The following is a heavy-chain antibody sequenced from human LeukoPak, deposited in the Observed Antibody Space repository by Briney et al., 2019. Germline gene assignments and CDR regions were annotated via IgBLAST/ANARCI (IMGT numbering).Heavy chain of an antibody. V-gene: IGHV1-69*01. CDR1: GGTFSSYA. D-gene: IGHD2-2*01. Sequence: SVKVSCKASGGTFSSYAIGWVRQAPGQGLEWMGGIIPIFGTANYAQKFQGRVTITADESTSTAYMELSSLRSEDTAVYYCARREKKYCSSTSCYLDYWGQGALVTVSS. CDR3: ARREKKYCSSTSCYLDY. J-gene: IGHJ4*02. CDR2: IIPIFGTA.